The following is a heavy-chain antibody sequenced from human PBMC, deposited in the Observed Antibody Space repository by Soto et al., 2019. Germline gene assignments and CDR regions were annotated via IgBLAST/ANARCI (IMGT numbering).Heavy chain of an antibody. CDR3: ARGWNDFPH. CDR2: IIPVFGTA. Sequence: ASVKVSCKASGVTFSSYAISWVRQAPGQGLECMGGIIPVFGTANYAQKFQGRVTINADESTSTVYMELSSLRSEDTAVYYCARGWNDFPHWGQGTLVTVSS. V-gene: IGHV1-69*13. D-gene: IGHD1-1*01. CDR1: GVTFSSYA. J-gene: IGHJ1*01.